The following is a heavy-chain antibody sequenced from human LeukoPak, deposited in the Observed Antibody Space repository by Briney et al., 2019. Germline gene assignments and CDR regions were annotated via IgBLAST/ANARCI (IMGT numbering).Heavy chain of an antibody. D-gene: IGHD5-18*01. CDR1: GGSLSGFY. V-gene: IGHV4-34*01. CDR2: INHSGST. Sequence: SETLSLTCAVYGGSLSGFYWSWIRQPPGKGLEWIGEINHSGSTNYNPSLKSRVTISVDTSKNQFSLKLSSVTAADTAVYYCARGTETAMVTPFDYWGQGTLVTVSS. CDR3: ARGTETAMVTPFDY. J-gene: IGHJ4*02.